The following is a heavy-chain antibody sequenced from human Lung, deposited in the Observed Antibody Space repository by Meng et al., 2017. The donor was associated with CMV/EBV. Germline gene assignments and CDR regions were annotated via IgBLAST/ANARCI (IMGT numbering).Heavy chain of an antibody. J-gene: IGHJ4*02. CDR1: GSSIRPGYY. CDR2: IFHSGTT. Sequence: SETLSLTCSVSGSSIRPGYYWAWVRQPPGKGLEWIGSIFHSGTTYYNPFLKSRVTVSVDTSSSQFFLRLSSVTATDTAVYYCARVKGTTGPAYYFDYWGRGTLVTVSS. D-gene: IGHD4-11*01. V-gene: IGHV4-38-2*02. CDR3: ARVKGTTGPAYYFDY.